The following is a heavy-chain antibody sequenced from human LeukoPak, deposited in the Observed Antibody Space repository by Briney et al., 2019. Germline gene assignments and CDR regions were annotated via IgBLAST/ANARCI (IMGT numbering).Heavy chain of an antibody. J-gene: IGHJ4*02. D-gene: IGHD3-10*01. V-gene: IGHV3-23*01. Sequence: GGSLRLSCAASGFTFSSYAMSWVRQAPGKGLEWVSAISGSGGSTYYADSVKGRFTISRGNSKNTLYLQMNSLRAEDTAVYYCAKDLSPYGSGSYLYWGQGTLVTVSS. CDR2: ISGSGGST. CDR1: GFTFSSYA. CDR3: AKDLSPYGSGSYLY.